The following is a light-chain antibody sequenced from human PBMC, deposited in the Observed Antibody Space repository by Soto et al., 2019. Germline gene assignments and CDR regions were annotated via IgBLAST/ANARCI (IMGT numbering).Light chain of an antibody. V-gene: IGLV2-11*01. CDR1: SSDIGGYNY. J-gene: IGLJ2*01. CDR3: CSYSGTYIFVI. Sequence: QSALTQPRSVSGSPGQSVTISCTGTSSDIGGYNYVSWYQQQPDKAPKLMIYDVNKRPSGVPDRFSGSKSGNTASLTISGLQAEDEADYYCCSYSGTYIFVIFGGGTKLTVL. CDR2: DVN.